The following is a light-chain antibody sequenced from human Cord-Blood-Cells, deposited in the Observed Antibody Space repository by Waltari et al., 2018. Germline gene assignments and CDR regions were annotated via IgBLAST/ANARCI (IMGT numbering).Light chain of an antibody. CDR1: SSDVGGYNY. CDR3: SSYTSSSTYV. Sequence: QSALTQPASVSGSPGQSITISCTGTSSDVGGYNYVSWYQQHPGNAPKLMIYDFINRPSGVSNRFSGSKSGNTASLTISGLQAEDEADYYCSSYTSSSTYVFGTGTKVTVL. V-gene: IGLV2-14*01. CDR2: DFI. J-gene: IGLJ1*01.